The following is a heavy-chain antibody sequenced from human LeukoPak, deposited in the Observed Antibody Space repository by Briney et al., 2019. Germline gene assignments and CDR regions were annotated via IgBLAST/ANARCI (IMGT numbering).Heavy chain of an antibody. CDR3: ARETGSAVGSTDFDY. Sequence: GGSLRLSCAASGFIFSSYGMHWVRQAPGKGPEWVAIIWYDGSNKYYADSVKGRFTISRDNSKNTLYLQMNSLRAEDTAVYYCARETGSAVGSTDFDYWGQGTLVTVSS. CDR1: GFIFSSYG. V-gene: IGHV3-30*02. CDR2: IWYDGSNK. J-gene: IGHJ4*02. D-gene: IGHD4-17*01.